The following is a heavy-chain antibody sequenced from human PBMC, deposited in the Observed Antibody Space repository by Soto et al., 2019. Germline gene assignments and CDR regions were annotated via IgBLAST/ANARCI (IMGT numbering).Heavy chain of an antibody. V-gene: IGHV3-33*01. Sequence: QVQLVESGGGVVQPGRSLRLSCAASGFTFSSYGMHWVRQAPGKGLQWVAVIWYDGSNKYYADSVKGRFTISRDNSKNTLYLQMNSLRAEDTAVYYCARDHGRGYNDGFDYWVPGTLVTVSS. CDR3: ARDHGRGYNDGFDY. CDR1: GFTFSSYG. J-gene: IGHJ4*02. CDR2: IWYDGSNK. D-gene: IGHD5-18*01.